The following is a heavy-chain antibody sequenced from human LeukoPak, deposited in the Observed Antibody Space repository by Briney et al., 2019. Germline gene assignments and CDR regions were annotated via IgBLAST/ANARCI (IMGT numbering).Heavy chain of an antibody. Sequence: PGGSLRLSCAASGFTLSNFAMHWVRQATGKGLEWVSAIGTAGDTFYPGSVKGRFTISRENAKNSLYLQMNILRAEDTAVYYCARQMTPHGNFDYWGQGTLVTVSS. J-gene: IGHJ4*02. D-gene: IGHD1-26*01. CDR2: IGTAGDT. V-gene: IGHV3-13*01. CDR1: GFTLSNFA. CDR3: ARQMTPHGNFDY.